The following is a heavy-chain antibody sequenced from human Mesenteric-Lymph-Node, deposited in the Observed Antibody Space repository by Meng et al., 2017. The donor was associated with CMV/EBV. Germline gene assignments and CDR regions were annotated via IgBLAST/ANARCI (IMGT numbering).Heavy chain of an antibody. CDR2: ISSSSSYR. D-gene: IGHD5-24*01. CDR1: GFTFTRYW. J-gene: IGHJ4*02. V-gene: IGHV3-21*01. CDR3: ARSAGWDGYNYPDY. Sequence: GESLKISCAASGFTFTRYWMSWVRQAPGKGLEWVSSISSSSSYRYYADSVKGRFTISRDNAKNSLYLQMNSLRAEDTAVYYCARSAGWDGYNYPDYWGQGTLVTVSS.